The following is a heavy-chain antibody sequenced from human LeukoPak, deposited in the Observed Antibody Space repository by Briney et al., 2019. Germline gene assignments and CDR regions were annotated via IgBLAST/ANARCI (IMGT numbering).Heavy chain of an antibody. J-gene: IGHJ3*02. CDR1: GFTFSSYA. D-gene: IGHD1-26*01. CDR3: AKGGEILVGATSAFDI. Sequence: GGSLRLSCAASGFTFSSYAMSWVRQAPGKGLEWVSAISGSGGSTYYADSVKGRSTISRDNSKNTLYLQMNSLRAEDTAVYYCAKGGEILVGATSAFDIWGQGTMVTVSS. V-gene: IGHV3-23*01. CDR2: ISGSGGST.